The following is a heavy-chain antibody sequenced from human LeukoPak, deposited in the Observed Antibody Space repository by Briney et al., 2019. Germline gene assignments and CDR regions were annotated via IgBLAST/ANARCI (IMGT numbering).Heavy chain of an antibody. CDR2: ISGSGGST. J-gene: IGHJ4*02. V-gene: IGHV3-23*01. Sequence: PGGSLRLSCAASGFTFSSYAMSWVRQAPGKGLEWVSAISGSGGSTYYADSVKGRFTISRDSSKNTLYLQMNSLRAEDTAVYYCAKDRGVGELLLIDYWGQGTLVTVSS. CDR1: GFTFSSYA. D-gene: IGHD3-10*01. CDR3: AKDRGVGELLLIDY.